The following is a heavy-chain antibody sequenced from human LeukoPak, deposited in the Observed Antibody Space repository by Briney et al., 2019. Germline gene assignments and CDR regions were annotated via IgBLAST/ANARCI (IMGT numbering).Heavy chain of an antibody. Sequence: ASVKVSCKASGHTITAYYMFWVRQAPGQGLEWMGWINPSSGGTNYAPKFQGRVTMTRDTSISTAYMELSSLRSDDTAVYFCATYYSDTSARDWGQGTLVTVSS. CDR1: GHTITAYY. CDR3: ATYYSDTSARD. D-gene: IGHD3-10*01. J-gene: IGHJ4*02. V-gene: IGHV1-2*02. CDR2: INPSSGGT.